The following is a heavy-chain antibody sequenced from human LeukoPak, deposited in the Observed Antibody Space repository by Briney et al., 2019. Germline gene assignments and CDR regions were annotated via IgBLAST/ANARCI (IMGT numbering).Heavy chain of an antibody. CDR2: IIPVLSTA. CDR1: GDTFSRYA. CDR3: ATTGGDIYYYYMDV. J-gene: IGHJ6*03. D-gene: IGHD3-16*01. V-gene: IGHV1-69*13. Sequence: LVKVSCKASGDTFSRYAISWVRQAPGQGLEWMGGIIPVLSTANYAQKFQDRVTITADESTSTTYMELSSLKSEDTAVYYCATTGGDIYYYYMDVWGKGTTVTISS.